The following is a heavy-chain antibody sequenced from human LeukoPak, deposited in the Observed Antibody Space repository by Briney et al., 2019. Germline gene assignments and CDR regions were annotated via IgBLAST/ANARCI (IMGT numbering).Heavy chain of an antibody. CDR2: IYYSGST. V-gene: IGHV4-59*01. CDR3: ARGGYYGSGNDFRFDP. Sequence: AETLSLTCTVSGGSISSYYWSWIRQPPGKGLEWMGYIYYSGSTNYKPSLKSRGTISVDTSKNQFSMKLSSVTAADTAVYYCARGGYYGSGNDFRFDPWGHGTLVTVSS. D-gene: IGHD3-10*01. J-gene: IGHJ5*02. CDR1: GGSISSYY.